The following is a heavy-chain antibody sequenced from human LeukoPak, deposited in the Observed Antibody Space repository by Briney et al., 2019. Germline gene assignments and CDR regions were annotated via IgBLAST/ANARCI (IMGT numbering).Heavy chain of an antibody. CDR1: GGSISSNSYY. V-gene: IGHV4-39*01. Sequence: SETLSLTCTVSGGSISSNSYYWGWIRQPPGKWLEWIGSIYYSGSTYYNPSLKSRVTISVDTSKNQFSLKLSSVTAADTAVYYCARLSSIAVAVSESYYFDYWGQGTLVTVSS. CDR3: ARLSSIAVAVSESYYFDY. CDR2: IYYSGST. J-gene: IGHJ4*02. D-gene: IGHD6-19*01.